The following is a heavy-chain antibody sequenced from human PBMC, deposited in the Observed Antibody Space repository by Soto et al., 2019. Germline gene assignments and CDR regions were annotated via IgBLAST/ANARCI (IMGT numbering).Heavy chain of an antibody. CDR3: ARVERTLSTPFAYGMDV. J-gene: IGHJ6*02. V-gene: IGHV4-30-2*01. CDR1: GGSINSGGYS. CDR2: IYHTGNT. Sequence: QLQLQESGSGLVKPSQTLSLTCTVSGGSINSGGYSWIWIRQPPGKGLEWIGYIYHTGNTFYNPYLQSRVTISVAQSKNQFSLSLGSVTAADTAMYYCARVERTLSTPFAYGMDVWGQGTTVTVSS. D-gene: IGHD2-2*01.